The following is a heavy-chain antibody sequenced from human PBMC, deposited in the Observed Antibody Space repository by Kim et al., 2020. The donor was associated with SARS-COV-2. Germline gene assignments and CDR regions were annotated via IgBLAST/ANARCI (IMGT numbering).Heavy chain of an antibody. CDR3: ARIKAVAGGTDAFDI. CDR1: GGSISSSNW. J-gene: IGHJ3*02. Sequence: SETLSLTCAVSGGSISSSNWWSWVRQPPGKGLEWIGEIYHSGSTNYNPSLKSRVTISVDKSKNQFSLKLSSVTAADTAVYYCARIKAVAGGTDAFDIWGQGTMVTVSS. CDR2: IYHSGST. V-gene: IGHV4-4*02. D-gene: IGHD6-19*01.